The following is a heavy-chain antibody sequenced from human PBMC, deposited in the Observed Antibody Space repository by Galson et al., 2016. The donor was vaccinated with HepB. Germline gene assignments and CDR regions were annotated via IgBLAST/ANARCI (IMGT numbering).Heavy chain of an antibody. CDR3: AKADRLLLWFGGDAFDI. D-gene: IGHD3-10*01. Sequence: SLRLSCAASGFTFNSYGMHWVRQAPGKGLEWVAVISFDGRYQYCADSVKGRFTISRDNSTNTLYLQMNSLTAEDTAVYYCAKADRLLLWFGGDAFDIWGQGTLVTVSS. CDR1: GFTFNSYG. CDR2: ISFDGRYQ. V-gene: IGHV3-30*18. J-gene: IGHJ3*02.